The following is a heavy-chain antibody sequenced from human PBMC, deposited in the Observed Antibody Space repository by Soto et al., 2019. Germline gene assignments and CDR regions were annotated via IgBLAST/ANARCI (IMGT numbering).Heavy chain of an antibody. CDR3: AGDPDSHYNDSHASSYP. V-gene: IGHV1-69*08. CDR2: IIPIIGII. CDR1: GGTFSTYT. D-gene: IGHD3-22*01. J-gene: IGHJ5*02. Sequence: QVQLVQSGAEVKMPGSSVKVSCKASGGTFSTYTITWVRQAPGQGLEWMGRIIPIIGIINYAQKFQGRVTITADKFTGTAYIELTRLRSDDTAVYYCAGDPDSHYNDSHASSYPWGQGTLVTVSS.